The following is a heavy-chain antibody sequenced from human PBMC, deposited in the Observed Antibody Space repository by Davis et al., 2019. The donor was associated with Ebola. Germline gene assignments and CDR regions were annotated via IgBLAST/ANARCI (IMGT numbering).Heavy chain of an antibody. D-gene: IGHD2-8*01. CDR1: GFTFSSYA. CDR2: ISYDGSNK. J-gene: IGHJ6*03. V-gene: IGHV3-30-3*01. Sequence: GESLKISCAASGFTFSSYAMHWVRQAPGKGLEWVAVISYDGSNKYYADSVKGRFTISRDNAKNSLYLQMNSLRAEDTAVYYCAKVPNVGCFNGVCSYGDYYYMEVWGIGTTVTVSS. CDR3: AKVPNVGCFNGVCSYGDYYYMEV.